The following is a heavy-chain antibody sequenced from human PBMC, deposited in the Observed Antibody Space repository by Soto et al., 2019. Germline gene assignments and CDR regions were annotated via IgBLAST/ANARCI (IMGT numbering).Heavy chain of an antibody. CDR1: GFTFSSYS. V-gene: IGHV3-21*01. D-gene: IGHD1-7*01. CDR2: ISSSSSYI. J-gene: IGHJ4*02. Sequence: GGSLRLSCAASGFTFSSYSMNWVRQAPGKGLEWVSSISSSSSYIYYADSVKGRFTISRDNAKNSLYLQMNSLRVEDTAVYYCARASNWNYDYWGQGTPVTVSS. CDR3: ARASNWNYDY.